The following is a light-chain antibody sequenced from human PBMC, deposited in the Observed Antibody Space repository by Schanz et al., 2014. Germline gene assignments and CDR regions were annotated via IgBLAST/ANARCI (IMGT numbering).Light chain of an antibody. J-gene: IGKJ5*01. CDR1: QSVGSN. CDR3: QQYGGSPIT. Sequence: EIVMTQFPATLSVSPGESATLSCRASQSVGSNLAWYQQIPGQAPRLLIYGASTRATGIPDRFSGSGSGTDFTLTISRLEPGDFAVFYCQQYGGSPITFGQGTRLEIK. V-gene: IGKV3-20*01. CDR2: GAS.